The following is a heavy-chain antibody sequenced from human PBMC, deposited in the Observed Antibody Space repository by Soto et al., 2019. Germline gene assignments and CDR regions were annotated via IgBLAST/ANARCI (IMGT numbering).Heavy chain of an antibody. J-gene: IGHJ4*02. CDR3: AKTGYGGSACSYFDS. CDR2: IIPIFGTA. Sequence: SVKVSCKASGGTFSSYAISWVRQAPGQGLEWMGGIIPIFGTANYAQKFQGRVTITADKSTSTAYMELSSLRSEDTAVYYCAKTGYGGSACSYFDSGGEEPRFT. CDR1: GGTFSSYA. V-gene: IGHV1-69*06. D-gene: IGHD1-26*01.